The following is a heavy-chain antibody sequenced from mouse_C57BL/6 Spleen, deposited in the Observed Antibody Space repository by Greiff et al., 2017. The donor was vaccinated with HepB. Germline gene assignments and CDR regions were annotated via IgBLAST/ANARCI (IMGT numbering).Heavy chain of an antibody. J-gene: IGHJ4*01. CDR3: ARSEDLYYYAMDY. V-gene: IGHV1-54*01. Sequence: VQLQESGAELVRPGTSVKVSCKASGYAFTNYLIEWVKQRPGQGLEWIGVINPGSGGTNYNEKFKGKATLTADKSSSTAYMQLSSLTSEDSAVYFCARSEDLYYYAMDYWGQGTSVTVSS. D-gene: IGHD6-2*01. CDR1: GYAFTNYL. CDR2: INPGSGGT.